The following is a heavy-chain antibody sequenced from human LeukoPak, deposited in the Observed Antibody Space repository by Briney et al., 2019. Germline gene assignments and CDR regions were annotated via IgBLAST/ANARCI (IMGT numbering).Heavy chain of an antibody. CDR3: ARGAYGYYYMDV. D-gene: IGHD4-17*01. CDR2: ISGSGGST. V-gene: IGHV3-23*01. Sequence: PGGSLRLSCAASGFTFSSYAMSWVRQAPGKGLEWVSAISGSGGSTYYADSVKGRFTISRDNSKNTLYLEMNSLRAEDTAMYYCARGAYGYYYMDVWGKGTTVTVSS. CDR1: GFTFSSYA. J-gene: IGHJ6*03.